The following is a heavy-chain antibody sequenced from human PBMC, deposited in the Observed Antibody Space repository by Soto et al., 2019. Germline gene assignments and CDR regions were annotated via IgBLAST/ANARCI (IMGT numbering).Heavy chain of an antibody. V-gene: IGHV1-18*01. Sequence: QIQLVQSGAEVKKPGASVRVSCKASGYTFTEHGISWVRQAPGQGLEYMGWISAFTDRTDFAQMFQGRVTLTTEKYTNPAYIELRGLKSDDTDVYYCAKDRHRLTQQSVDVYWGQGTLVTVSS. CDR1: GYTFTEHG. CDR3: AKDRHRLTQQSVDVY. J-gene: IGHJ4*02. D-gene: IGHD6-13*01. CDR2: ISAFTDRT.